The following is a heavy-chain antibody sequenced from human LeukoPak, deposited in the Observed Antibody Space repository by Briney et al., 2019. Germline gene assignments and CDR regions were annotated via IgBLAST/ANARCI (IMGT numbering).Heavy chain of an antibody. CDR2: IYSGGST. Sequence: PGGSLRLSCAASGFTVSSNYMSWVRQAPGKGLEWVSVIYSGGSTYYADSVKGRLTISRDNSKNTLYLQMNSLRAEDTAVYYCARDYCSGGSCFTDYWGQGTLVTVSS. D-gene: IGHD2-15*01. J-gene: IGHJ4*02. CDR1: GFTVSSNY. CDR3: ARDYCSGGSCFTDY. V-gene: IGHV3-53*01.